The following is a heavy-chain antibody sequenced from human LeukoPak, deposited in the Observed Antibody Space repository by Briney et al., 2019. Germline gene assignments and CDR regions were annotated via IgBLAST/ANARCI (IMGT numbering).Heavy chain of an antibody. Sequence: SETLSLTCAVYGGSFSGYYWSWIRQPPGKGLEWIGEINHSGSTNYNPSLKSRVTISVDTSKNQFSLKLSSVTAADTAVYYCVTMITSFDYWGQGTLVTVSS. CDR2: INHSGST. V-gene: IGHV4-34*01. J-gene: IGHJ4*02. D-gene: IGHD3-16*01. CDR3: VTMITSFDY. CDR1: GGSFSGYY.